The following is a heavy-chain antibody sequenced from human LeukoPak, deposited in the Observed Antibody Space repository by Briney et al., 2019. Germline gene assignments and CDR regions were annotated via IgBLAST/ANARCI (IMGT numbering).Heavy chain of an antibody. V-gene: IGHV3-23*01. D-gene: IGHD2-15*01. J-gene: IGHJ5*02. CDR3: AKEDEDEDIVALGEHNWFDP. Sequence: PGGSLRLSCAASGFTFSSYAMSWVRQAPGKGLEWVSAISGSGGSTYYADSVKGRFTISRDNSKNTLYLQMNSLRAEDTAVYYCAKEDEDEDIVALGEHNWFDPWGQGTLVTVSS. CDR2: ISGSGGST. CDR1: GFTFSSYA.